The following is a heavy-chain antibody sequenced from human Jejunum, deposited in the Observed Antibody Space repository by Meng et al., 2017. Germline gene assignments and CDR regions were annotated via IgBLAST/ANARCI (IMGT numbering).Heavy chain of an antibody. D-gene: IGHD4-23*01. CDR1: GGSISSGSYY. Sequence: SETLSLTCTVSGGSISSGSYYWSWIRQPAGKGLEWIGEINHSGSTNYNPSLESRASISVDTSQNNLSLKLSSVTAADSGVYYGARGPTTMAHDFDYWGQGTLVTVSS. CDR3: ARGPTTMAHDFDY. CDR2: INHSGST. J-gene: IGHJ4*02. V-gene: IGHV4-61*10.